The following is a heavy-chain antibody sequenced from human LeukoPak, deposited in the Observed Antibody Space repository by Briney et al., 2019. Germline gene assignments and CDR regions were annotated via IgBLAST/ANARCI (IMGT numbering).Heavy chain of an antibody. CDR1: GATVSSNTAA. Sequence: HSQTLSLTCAISGATVSSNTAAWNWIRQSQSRGLEWLGRTYYRSKWNNDYAVSVQNRITINPDTSKNQFSLQLKSATPEDTAVYYCTRQRSTSTDYYGMDGWGQGTTVTVSS. D-gene: IGHD6-6*01. J-gene: IGHJ6*02. V-gene: IGHV6-1*01. CDR3: TRQRSTSTDYYGMDG. CDR2: TYYRSKWNN.